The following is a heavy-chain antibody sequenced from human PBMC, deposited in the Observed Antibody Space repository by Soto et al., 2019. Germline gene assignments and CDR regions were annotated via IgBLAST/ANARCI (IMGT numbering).Heavy chain of an antibody. CDR3: AKARGSNWNNWFDP. J-gene: IGHJ5*02. D-gene: IGHD6-13*01. Sequence: GGSLRLSCAASGFTFSSYAMSWVRQAPGKGLEWVSAISGSGGSTYYADSVKGRFAISRDNSKNTLYLQMNSLRAEDTAVYYCAKARGSNWNNWFDPWGQGTLVTVSS. CDR2: ISGSGGST. V-gene: IGHV3-23*01. CDR1: GFTFSSYA.